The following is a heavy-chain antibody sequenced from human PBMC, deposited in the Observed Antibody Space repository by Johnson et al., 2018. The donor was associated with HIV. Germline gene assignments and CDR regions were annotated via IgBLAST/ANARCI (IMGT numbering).Heavy chain of an antibody. J-gene: IGHJ3*02. D-gene: IGHD1-26*01. V-gene: IGHV3-74*01. CDR3: VKDRGGQFSGSYLSLRVGAFDI. CDR1: GLIFSRSW. Sequence: VQLVESGGGLVQPGGSLRLSCAASGLIFSRSWIHWVRQAPGKGLVWVSRTNSDGSSTNYADSVKGRFTISRDKAKNTLHLQMNSLRAEDTAVYYCVKDRGGQFSGSYLSLRVGAFDIWGQGTLVTVSS. CDR2: TNSDGSST.